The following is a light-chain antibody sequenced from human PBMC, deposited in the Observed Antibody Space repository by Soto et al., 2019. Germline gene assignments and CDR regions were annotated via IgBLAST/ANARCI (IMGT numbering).Light chain of an antibody. Sequence: EIVMTQSPATLSVSPGERATLSCRASQSVSSNFAWYQRKPGQAPRLLIYGASTRATGIPARFSGSGSGTEFTPTISNLQSEDFAVYYCQQYKNWPLTFGGGTKVEIK. CDR2: GAS. CDR1: QSVSSN. CDR3: QQYKNWPLT. J-gene: IGKJ4*01. V-gene: IGKV3-15*01.